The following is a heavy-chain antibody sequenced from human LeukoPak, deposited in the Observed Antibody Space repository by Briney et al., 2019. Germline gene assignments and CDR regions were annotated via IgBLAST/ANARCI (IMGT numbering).Heavy chain of an antibody. J-gene: IGHJ4*02. D-gene: IGHD5-12*01. CDR3: AKDSYGGYNDFGIDS. V-gene: IGHV3-30*18. CDR1: GFTFFTYS. CDR2: SSFDENNK. Sequence: GMSLRLSCAASGFTFFTYSMHWVRQAPGKGLEWLAVSSFDENNKYYADSVRGRFTISIDNSKNTVYLQMDSLRPEDTAIYYCAKDSYGGYNDFGIDSWGQGTLVSVSS.